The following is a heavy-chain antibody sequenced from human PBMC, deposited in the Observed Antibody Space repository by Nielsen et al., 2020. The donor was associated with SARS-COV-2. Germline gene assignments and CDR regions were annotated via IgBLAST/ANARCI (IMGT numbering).Heavy chain of an antibody. CDR3: AREALVVVPAANVYNWFDP. D-gene: IGHD2-2*01. Sequence: ALVKVSCKASGYTFTSYDINWVRQATGQGLEWMGWMNPNSGNTGYAQKFQGRVTMTRNTSISTAYMELSSLRSEDTAVYYCAREALVVVPAANVYNWFDPWGQGALVTVSS. J-gene: IGHJ5*02. CDR2: MNPNSGNT. V-gene: IGHV1-8*01. CDR1: GYTFTSYD.